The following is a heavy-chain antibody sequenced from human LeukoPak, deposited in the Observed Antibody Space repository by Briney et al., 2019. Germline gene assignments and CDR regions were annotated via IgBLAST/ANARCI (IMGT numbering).Heavy chain of an antibody. CDR1: GFSFSSYW. J-gene: IGHJ4*02. Sequence: AGGSLRLSCVASGFSFSSYWMAWVRQAPGKGLEWVANIKYDGSHNYYVDSVKGRFTISRDNAKNSVYLQMNSLRVDDTAVYFCASSHDSSGNDWGQGTMVTVSS. CDR2: IKYDGSHN. CDR3: ASSHDSSGND. D-gene: IGHD3-22*01. V-gene: IGHV3-7*01.